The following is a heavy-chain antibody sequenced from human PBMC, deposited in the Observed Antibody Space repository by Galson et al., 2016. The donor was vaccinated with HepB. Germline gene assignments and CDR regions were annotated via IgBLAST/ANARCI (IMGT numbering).Heavy chain of an antibody. CDR1: RFTFSNYS. D-gene: IGHD3-10*01. V-gene: IGHV3-33*03. CDR3: AKGRPDYYGSGSYAPLDD. Sequence: SLRLSCAASRFTFSNYSMHWVRQAPGKGLEWVAVIWYGGSHKYYADSVKGRFTISRDNSKNTLSLQMNSLRAEDTAVSYCAKGRPDYYGSGSYAPLDDWGQGTLVTVSS. CDR2: IWYGGSHK. J-gene: IGHJ4*02.